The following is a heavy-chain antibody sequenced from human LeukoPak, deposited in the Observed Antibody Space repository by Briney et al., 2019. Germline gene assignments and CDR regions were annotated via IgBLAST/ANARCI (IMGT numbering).Heavy chain of an antibody. Sequence: ASVKVSCKASGYTFTGYYMHWVRQAPGQGLEWMGWINPNSGGTNYAQKFQGRVTMTRDTSISTAYMELSRLRSDDTAVYYCAGGYNYYDSSDLFDYWGQGTLVTVSS. V-gene: IGHV1-2*02. D-gene: IGHD3-22*01. CDR1: GYTFTGYY. CDR3: AGGYNYYDSSDLFDY. CDR2: INPNSGGT. J-gene: IGHJ4*02.